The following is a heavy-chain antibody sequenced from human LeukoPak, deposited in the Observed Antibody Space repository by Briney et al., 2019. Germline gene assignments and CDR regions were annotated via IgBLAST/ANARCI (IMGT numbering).Heavy chain of an antibody. CDR3: ARSPMGWGYGMDV. J-gene: IGHJ6*02. CDR1: GYRFTTYW. V-gene: IGHV5-51*01. CDR2: IYPGDSDT. Sequence: SGESLKISCMGSGYRFTTYWIGWVRQMPGKGLEWMGIIYPGDSDTRYSPSFQGQVTISADKSISTAYLQWSSLKASDTANYYCARSPMGWGYGMDVWGQGTTVAVSS. D-gene: IGHD3-10*01.